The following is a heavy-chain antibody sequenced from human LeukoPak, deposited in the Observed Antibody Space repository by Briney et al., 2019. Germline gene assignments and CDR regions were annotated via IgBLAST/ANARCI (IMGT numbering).Heavy chain of an antibody. D-gene: IGHD3-10*01. J-gene: IGHJ5*02. CDR2: IYYSGST. CDR3: ARYYYGSGIEDWFDP. Sequence: SETLSLTCTVSGGSISSGDYYWSWLRQPPGKGLEWIGYIYYSGSTYYNPSLKSRVTISVDTSKNQFSLKLSSVTAADTAVYYCARYYYGSGIEDWFDPWGQGTLVTVSS. V-gene: IGHV4-30-4*01. CDR1: GGSISSGDYY.